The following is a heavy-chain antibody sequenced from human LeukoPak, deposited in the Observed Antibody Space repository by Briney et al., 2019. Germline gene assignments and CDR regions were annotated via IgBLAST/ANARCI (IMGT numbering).Heavy chain of an antibody. D-gene: IGHD3-22*01. J-gene: IGHJ4*02. CDR2: ISSSSSYI. CDR1: GFTFSSYS. Sequence: GGSLRLSCAASGFTFSSYSMNWVRQAPGKGLEWVSSISSSSSYIYYADSVKGRFTISRDNAKNSLYLQMNSLRAEDTAVYYCAGDAATITMIVVAHHNTFDYWGQGTLVTVSS. V-gene: IGHV3-21*01. CDR3: AGDAATITMIVVAHHNTFDY.